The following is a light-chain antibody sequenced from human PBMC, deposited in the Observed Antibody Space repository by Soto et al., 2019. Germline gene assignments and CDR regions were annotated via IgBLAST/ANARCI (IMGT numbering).Light chain of an antibody. CDR1: QGIRDL. V-gene: IGKV1-8*01. CDR2: KAS. CDR3: QQYYSYPRT. J-gene: IGKJ1*01. Sequence: AIQLTQSPSSLSAFVGDSVTITCRASQGIRDLLAWYQQKPGKAPKLLIYKASTLESGVPSRFSGSGSGTDFTLTISCLQSEDFATYYCQQYYSYPRTFGQGTKVDIK.